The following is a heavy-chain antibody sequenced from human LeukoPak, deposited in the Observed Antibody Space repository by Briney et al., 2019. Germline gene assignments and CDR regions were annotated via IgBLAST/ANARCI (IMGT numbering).Heavy chain of an antibody. CDR3: ASWSREGTAMSY. Sequence: ASVKVSCKASGGTFSSYAISWVRQAPGQGLEWMGGIIPIFGTANYAQKFQGRVTITADKSTSTAYMELSSLRSDDTAVYYCASWSREGTAMSYWGQGALVTVSS. J-gene: IGHJ4*02. CDR2: IIPIFGTA. V-gene: IGHV1-69*06. CDR1: GGTFSSYA. D-gene: IGHD5-18*01.